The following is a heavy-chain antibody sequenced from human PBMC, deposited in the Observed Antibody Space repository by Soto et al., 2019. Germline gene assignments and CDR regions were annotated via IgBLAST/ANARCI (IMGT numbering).Heavy chain of an antibody. D-gene: IGHD3-10*01. CDR3: ATEVFNYGLRD. Sequence: GASVKVSCKASESAFTAHSLHWVRQAPGQGLEWMGWINPKNGGTKYAEKFQGRVSMTRDTSINIAYMELSRLTSDDTAVYYFATEVFNYGLRDWGQGTLVTVSS. CDR2: INPKNGGT. V-gene: IGHV1-2*02. CDR1: ESAFTAHS. J-gene: IGHJ4*02.